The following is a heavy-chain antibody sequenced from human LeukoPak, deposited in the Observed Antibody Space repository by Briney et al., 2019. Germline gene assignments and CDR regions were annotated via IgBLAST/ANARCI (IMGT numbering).Heavy chain of an antibody. Sequence: PSETLSLTCSVSGGSISTSTYYWGWIRQPPGKGLEWIGTIYYNGSTYYNPPLKSRVTISLDTSRNHFSLKVSSVTAADTALYYCATRGGFGDYRFDYWGQGTMVTVSS. CDR2: IYYNGST. J-gene: IGHJ4*02. D-gene: IGHD2-21*01. CDR1: GGSISTSTYY. CDR3: ATRGGFGDYRFDY. V-gene: IGHV4-39*07.